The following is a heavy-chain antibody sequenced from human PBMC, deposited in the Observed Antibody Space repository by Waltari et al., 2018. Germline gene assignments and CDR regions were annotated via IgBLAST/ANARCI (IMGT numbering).Heavy chain of an antibody. J-gene: IGHJ6*02. D-gene: IGHD3-22*01. Sequence: EVQLVESGGGLVQPGGSLRLSCAASGFTFSSYEMNWVRQAPGKGLEWVSYISSSGSTIYYADSVKGRFTISRDNSKNTLYLQMNSLRAEDTAVYYCASRRITMIVVPDHYGMDVWGQGTTVTVSS. CDR1: GFTFSSYE. CDR3: ASRRITMIVVPDHYGMDV. CDR2: ISSSGSTI. V-gene: IGHV3-48*03.